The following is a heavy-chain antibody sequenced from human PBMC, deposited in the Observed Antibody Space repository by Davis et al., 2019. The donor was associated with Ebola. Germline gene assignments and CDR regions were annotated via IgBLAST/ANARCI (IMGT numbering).Heavy chain of an antibody. J-gene: IGHJ3*02. CDR1: GGSFSGYY. CDR2: INHSGST. Sequence: MPSETLSLTCAVYGGSFSGYYWSWIRQPPGKGLEWIGEINHSGSTNYNPSLKSRVTISVDTSKNQFSLKLSSVTDADTAMYYCAAVITFGGVIVYDAFDIWGQGTMVTVSS. V-gene: IGHV4-34*01. D-gene: IGHD3-16*02. CDR3: AAVITFGGVIVYDAFDI.